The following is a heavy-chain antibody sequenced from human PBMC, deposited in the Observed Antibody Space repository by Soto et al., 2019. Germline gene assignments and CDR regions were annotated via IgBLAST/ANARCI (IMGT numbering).Heavy chain of an antibody. V-gene: IGHV1-69*01. CDR3: ARNYDFWSGYLNWFDP. CDR2: IMPIFGTA. Sequence: QVQLVQSGAEVKKPGSSVKVSCKASGGTFISYAISWLRQAPGQGLEWMGGIMPIFGTANYAQKFQGRVPITADESTSTAYMELSSLRSEDTAVYYCARNYDFWSGYLNWFDPWGQGTLVTVSS. D-gene: IGHD3-3*01. CDR1: GGTFISYA. J-gene: IGHJ5*02.